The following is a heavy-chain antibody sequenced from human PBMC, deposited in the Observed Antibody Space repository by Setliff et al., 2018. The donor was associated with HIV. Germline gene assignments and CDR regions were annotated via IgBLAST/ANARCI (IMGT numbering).Heavy chain of an antibody. Sequence: LSLTCAASGFTFSDYGMHWVRQAPGRGLEWVANINQDGSGKNYVASVKGRFTISRDKNSLYLQMDSLRAEDTAVYYCTREQTWGQGTLVTAPQ. CDR2: INQDGSGK. J-gene: IGHJ5*02. CDR1: GFTFSDYG. V-gene: IGHV3-7*01. CDR3: TREQT.